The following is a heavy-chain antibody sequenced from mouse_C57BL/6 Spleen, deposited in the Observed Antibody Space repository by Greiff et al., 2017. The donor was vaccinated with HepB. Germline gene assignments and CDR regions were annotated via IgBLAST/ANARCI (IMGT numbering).Heavy chain of an antibody. Sequence: QVQLQQSGAELVRPGASVTLSCKASGYTFTDYEMHWVKQTPVHGLEWIGAIDPETGGPAYNQKFKGKAILTADKSSSTAYMELRSLTSEDSAVYYCTREAMDYWGQGTSVTVSS. J-gene: IGHJ4*01. CDR3: TREAMDY. CDR2: IDPETGGP. CDR1: GYTFTDYE. V-gene: IGHV1-15*01.